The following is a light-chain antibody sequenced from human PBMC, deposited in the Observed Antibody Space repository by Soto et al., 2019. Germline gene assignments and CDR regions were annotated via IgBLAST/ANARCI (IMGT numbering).Light chain of an antibody. CDR3: QQYDFWHRT. J-gene: IGKJ1*01. CDR2: VAS. Sequence: EIVMTQSPATLSVSPGERATLSCRASQSVSSNLAWYQQKPGQAPRLLIYVASTRATGIPARFSGSGSGAEFTLTISSLQSEDFAVYYCQQYDFWHRTFGQGTKVDIK. CDR1: QSVSSN. V-gene: IGKV3-15*01.